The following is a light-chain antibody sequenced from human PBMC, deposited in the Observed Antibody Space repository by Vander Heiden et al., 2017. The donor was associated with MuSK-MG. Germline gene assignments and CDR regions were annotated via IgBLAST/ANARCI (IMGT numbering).Light chain of an antibody. CDR3: LLSYSGTRV. J-gene: IGLJ3*02. Sequence: QAVVTQERSLTVSPGRTVTLTCGSSTGAVTSCHYPSWCQQKPGQAPRTLIDGTSTKHAWAPARFSGSLLSGKAALTLAGAQPEDEADYYCLLSYSGTRVFGGGTKLTVL. V-gene: IGLV7-46*01. CDR2: GTS. CDR1: TGAVTSCHY.